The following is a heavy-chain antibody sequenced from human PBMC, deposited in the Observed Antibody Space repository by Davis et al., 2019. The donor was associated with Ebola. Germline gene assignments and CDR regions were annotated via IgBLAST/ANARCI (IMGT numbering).Heavy chain of an antibody. V-gene: IGHV3-30*18. CDR1: GFTFSSYG. Sequence: GGSLRLSCAASGFTFSSYGMHWVRQAPGKGLEWVAVISNDGSNKYYADSVKGRFTISRDNSKNTLYLKMNSLRAEDTAVYYCAQSIEMTPRGVYYYGMDVWGQGTTVAVSS. CDR2: ISNDGSNK. D-gene: IGHD5-24*01. J-gene: IGHJ6*02. CDR3: AQSIEMTPRGVYYYGMDV.